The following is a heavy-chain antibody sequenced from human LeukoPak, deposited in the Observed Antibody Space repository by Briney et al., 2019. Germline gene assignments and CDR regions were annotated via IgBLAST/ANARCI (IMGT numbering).Heavy chain of an antibody. CDR3: ARDEGWITGTTV. J-gene: IGHJ4*02. CDR2: IDYTGST. CDR1: GDSRYNNIYY. Sequence: PSETLSLTCSVSGDSRYNNIYYWGWIRQPPGKGLEWIGSIDYTGSTYYNPSLKSRATISIDTSKNQFSLKLSSVTAADTAVYYCARDEGWITGTTVWGQGTLVTVSS. D-gene: IGHD1-20*01. V-gene: IGHV4-39*07.